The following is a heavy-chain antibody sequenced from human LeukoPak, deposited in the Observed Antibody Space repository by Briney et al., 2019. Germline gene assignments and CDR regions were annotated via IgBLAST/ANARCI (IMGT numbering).Heavy chain of an antibody. V-gene: IGHV3-7*02. CDR3: AKNGGPHGMDV. CDR2: IKHDGSET. J-gene: IGHJ6*02. Sequence: GGSLRLSCAASGFTFSDHYMDWVRQAPGKGLEWVANIKHDGSETNYVDSVKGRFTISRDNAKNSLHLQMNSLRVEDTAVYYCAKNGGPHGMDVWGQGTTVTVSS. CDR1: GFTFSDHY. D-gene: IGHD3-16*01.